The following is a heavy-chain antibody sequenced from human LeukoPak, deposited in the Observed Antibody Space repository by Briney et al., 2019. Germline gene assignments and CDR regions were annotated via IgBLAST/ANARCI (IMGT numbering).Heavy chain of an antibody. CDR2: INPNSGGT. Sequence: RASVKVSCKASGYTFTGYYMHWVRQAPGQGLEWMGWINPNSGGTNYAQKFQGRVTMTRDTSISTAYMELSRLRSDDTAVYYCARGNRYCSSTSYLLFDYWGQGTLVTVSS. CDR1: GYTFTGYY. CDR3: ARGNRYCSSTSYLLFDY. V-gene: IGHV1-2*02. D-gene: IGHD2-2*01. J-gene: IGHJ4*02.